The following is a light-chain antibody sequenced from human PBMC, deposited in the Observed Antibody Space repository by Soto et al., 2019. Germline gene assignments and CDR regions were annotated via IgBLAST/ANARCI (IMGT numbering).Light chain of an antibody. Sequence: EIVLTQSPGTLSLSPGERATLSCRASQSVSSSYLAWYQQKPGQAPRPLIYGASSRATGIPDRFSGSGSGTDFPLTISRLEPEDFAVYYCQQYGSSPSFGGGTKVEIK. CDR1: QSVSSSY. J-gene: IGKJ4*01. V-gene: IGKV3-20*01. CDR3: QQYGSSPS. CDR2: GAS.